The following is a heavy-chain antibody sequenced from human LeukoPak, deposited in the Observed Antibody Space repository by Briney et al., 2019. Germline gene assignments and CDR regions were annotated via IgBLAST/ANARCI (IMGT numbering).Heavy chain of an antibody. Sequence: GGSLRLSCAGTGFTFSNYAMAWVRQAPGKGLEWVSGISGSGSSTYYTDSVKGRFTISRDNSKNTLYLQMNSLRAEDTAVYYCAKGPYSSDYWGQGTLVTVSS. D-gene: IGHD6-13*01. CDR3: AKGPYSSDY. CDR1: GFTFSNYA. V-gene: IGHV3-23*01. J-gene: IGHJ4*02. CDR2: ISGSGSST.